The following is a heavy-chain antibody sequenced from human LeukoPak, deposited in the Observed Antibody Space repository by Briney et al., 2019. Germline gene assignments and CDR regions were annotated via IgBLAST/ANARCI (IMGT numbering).Heavy chain of an antibody. D-gene: IGHD2-15*01. CDR3: ATRYCSGGSCPNYYYYYINV. J-gene: IGHJ6*03. CDR2: INTNTGNP. V-gene: IGHV7-4-1*02. CDR1: GYTFTSYA. Sequence: ASVKVSCKASGYTFTSYAMNWVRQAPGQGLEWMGWINTNTGNPTYAQGFTGRFVFSLDTSVSTAYLQISSLKAEDTAVYYCATRYCSGGSCPNYYYYYINVWGKGTTVTISS.